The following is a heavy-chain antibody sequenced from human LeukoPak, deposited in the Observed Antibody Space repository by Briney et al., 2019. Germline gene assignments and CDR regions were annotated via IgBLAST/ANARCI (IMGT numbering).Heavy chain of an antibody. V-gene: IGHV3-66*01. J-gene: IGHJ4*02. CDR2: IYSGGST. CDR3: ARDSFMATRPQRYDC. D-gene: IGHD6-6*01. CDR1: GFTVSNNY. Sequence: PGGSLRLSCAASGFTVSNNYMSWVRQAPGKGLEWVSVIYSGGSTFYADSVKGRFIISRDNSKNTLYLQMNNLRAEDTAVYYCARDSFMATRPQRYDCWGQGTLVTVSS.